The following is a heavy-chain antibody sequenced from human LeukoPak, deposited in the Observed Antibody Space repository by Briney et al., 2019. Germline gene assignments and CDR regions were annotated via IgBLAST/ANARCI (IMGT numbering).Heavy chain of an antibody. CDR1: GGTFSSYA. CDR2: IIPIFGTA. J-gene: IGHJ4*02. CDR3: ARGRYDYVWGSPQYYFDY. D-gene: IGHD3-16*01. V-gene: IGHV1-69*01. Sequence: SVKVSCKASGGTFSSYAISWARQAPGQGLEWMGGIIPIFGTANYAQKFQGRVTITADESTSTAYMELSSLRSEDTAVYYCARGRYDYVWGSPQYYFDYWGQGTLVTVSS.